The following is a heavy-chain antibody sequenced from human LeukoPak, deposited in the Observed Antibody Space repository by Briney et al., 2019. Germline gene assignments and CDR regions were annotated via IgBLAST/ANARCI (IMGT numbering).Heavy chain of an antibody. J-gene: IGHJ4*02. CDR2: ISSSGSTI. V-gene: IGHV3-11*01. Sequence: GGSLRLSCAASGFTFSDYYMSWIRQAPGKGLEWVSYISSSGSTIYYADSVKGRFTISRDNAKNSLYLQMDSLRAGDTAVYYCARDWRGYGSGSSSFDYWGQGTLVTVSS. CDR3: ARDWRGYGSGSSSFDY. D-gene: IGHD3-10*01. CDR1: GFTFSDYY.